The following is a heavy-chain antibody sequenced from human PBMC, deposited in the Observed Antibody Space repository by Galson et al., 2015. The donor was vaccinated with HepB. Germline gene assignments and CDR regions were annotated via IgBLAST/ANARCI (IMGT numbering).Heavy chain of an antibody. V-gene: IGHV4-31*03. CDR1: GGSISSGGYY. CDR2: IYYSGST. Sequence: LSLTCTVSGGSISSGGYYWSWIRQHPGKGLEWIGYIYYSGSTYYNPSLKSRVTISVDTSKNQFSPKLSSVTAADTAVYYCARDGSGSYLGWFDPWGQGTLVTVSS. J-gene: IGHJ5*02. CDR3: ARDGSGSYLGWFDP. D-gene: IGHD3-10*01.